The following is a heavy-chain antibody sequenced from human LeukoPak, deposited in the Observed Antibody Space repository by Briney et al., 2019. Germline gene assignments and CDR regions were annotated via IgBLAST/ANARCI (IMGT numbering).Heavy chain of an antibody. CDR1: GGSISSSSYY. J-gene: IGHJ4*02. Sequence: SETLSLTCTVSGGSISSSSYYRGWIRQPPGKGLEWIVSIYYSGGTYYNPSLKSRVTISVDTSKNQFSLKLSSVTAADTAVYYCARLIASGRAAAGYGGYWGQGTLVTVSS. V-gene: IGHV4-39*01. D-gene: IGHD6-13*01. CDR2: IYYSGGT. CDR3: ARLIASGRAAAGYGGY.